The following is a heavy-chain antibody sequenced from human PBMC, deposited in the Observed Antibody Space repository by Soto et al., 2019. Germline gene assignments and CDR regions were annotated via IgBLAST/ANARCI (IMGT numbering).Heavy chain of an antibody. CDR2: ISYDGSNK. J-gene: IGHJ4*02. CDR1: GFTFSSYA. Sequence: QVPLVESGGGVVQPGRSLRLSCAASGFTFSSYAMHWVRQAPGKGLEWVAVISYDGSNKYYADSVKGRFTISRDNSKNTLYLQMNSLRAEDTAVYYCARDTAAAGTVDYWGQGTLVTVSS. CDR3: ARDTAAAGTVDY. D-gene: IGHD6-13*01. V-gene: IGHV3-30-3*01.